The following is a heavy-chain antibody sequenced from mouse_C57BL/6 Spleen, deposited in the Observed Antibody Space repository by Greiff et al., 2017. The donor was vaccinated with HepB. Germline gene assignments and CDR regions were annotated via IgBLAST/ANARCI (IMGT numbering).Heavy chain of an antibody. V-gene: IGHV1-15*01. CDR3: TKSLEIAY. Sequence: QVQLQQSGAELVRPGASVTLSCKASGYTFTDYEMHWVKQTPVHGLEWIGAIDPETGGTAYNQKFKGKAILTADKSSSTAYMELRSLTSEDSAVYYCTKSLEIAYWGQGTLVTVSA. CDR2: IDPETGGT. CDR1: GYTFTDYE. D-gene: IGHD1-3*01. J-gene: IGHJ3*01.